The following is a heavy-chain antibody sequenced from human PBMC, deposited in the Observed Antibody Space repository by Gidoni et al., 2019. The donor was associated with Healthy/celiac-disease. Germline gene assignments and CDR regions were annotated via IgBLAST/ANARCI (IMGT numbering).Heavy chain of an antibody. CDR2: IYHSGST. Sequence: QVQLQESGPGLVKPSETLSLTCAVSGYSISSGYYWGWIRQPPGKGLEWIGSIYHSGSTYYNPSLKSRVTISVDTSKNQFSLKLSSVTAADTAVYYCARHVQSGGYYYVWEGDAFDIWGQGTMVTVSS. V-gene: IGHV4-38-2*01. J-gene: IGHJ3*02. CDR1: GYSISSGYY. CDR3: ARHVQSGGYYYVWEGDAFDI. D-gene: IGHD3-22*01.